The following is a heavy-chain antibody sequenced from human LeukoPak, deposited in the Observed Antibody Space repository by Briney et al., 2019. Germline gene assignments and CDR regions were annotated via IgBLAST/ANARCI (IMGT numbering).Heavy chain of an antibody. J-gene: IGHJ4*02. D-gene: IGHD6-19*01. CDR1: GYTFTDNY. V-gene: IGHV1-2*02. CDR3: ARAFFDNSGWRYDC. Sequence: ASVKVSCKASGYTFTDNYIHWVRQAPGQGLEWMGWMNPNSGGARYVPNFQGRVTMTRDTSISTAFMEVNSLRSDDTAVYYCARAFFDNSGWRYDCWGQGSLVTVSS. CDR2: MNPNSGGA.